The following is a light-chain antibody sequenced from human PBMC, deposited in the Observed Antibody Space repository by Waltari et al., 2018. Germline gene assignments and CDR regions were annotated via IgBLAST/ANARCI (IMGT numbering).Light chain of an antibody. CDR1: SSDVGGYNY. CDR3: SSYTSSSTGV. V-gene: IGLV2-14*01. J-gene: IGLJ2*01. CDR2: DVS. Sequence: QSALTQPASVSGSPVQSITISCTGTSSDVGGYNYVSGCQQHPGKAPKLMIYDVSNRPSGVSNRFSGSKSGNTASLTISGLRAEDEADYYGSSYTSSSTGVFGGGTKLTVL.